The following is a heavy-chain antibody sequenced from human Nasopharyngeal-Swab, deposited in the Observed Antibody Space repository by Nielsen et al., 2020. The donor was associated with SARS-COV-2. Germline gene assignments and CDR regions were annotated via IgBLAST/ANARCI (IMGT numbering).Heavy chain of an antibody. J-gene: IGHJ5*02. CDR3: AREAGGITMVRGVGLWFDP. CDR1: GYTFTGYY. Sequence: ASVKVSCKASGYTFTGYYMHWVRQAPGQGLEWMGRINPNSGGTNYAQKFQGRVTMTRDTSISTAYMELSRLRSDHTAVYYCAREAGGITMVRGVGLWFDPWGQGTLVTVSS. V-gene: IGHV1-2*06. D-gene: IGHD3-10*01. CDR2: INPNSGGT.